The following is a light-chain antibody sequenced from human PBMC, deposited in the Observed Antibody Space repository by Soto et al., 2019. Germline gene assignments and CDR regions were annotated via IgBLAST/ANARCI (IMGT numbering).Light chain of an antibody. Sequence: DIQMTQSPSTLSASVGDRVTITCRASQGISRLLAWYQQKPGKAPNLLMYDASRLEGGVPSRFSGSGSGTEFTLTISSLQPDDFATYYCQQYNDYGYTFGQGTKLEMK. J-gene: IGKJ2*01. V-gene: IGKV1-5*01. CDR2: DAS. CDR3: QQYNDYGYT. CDR1: QGISRL.